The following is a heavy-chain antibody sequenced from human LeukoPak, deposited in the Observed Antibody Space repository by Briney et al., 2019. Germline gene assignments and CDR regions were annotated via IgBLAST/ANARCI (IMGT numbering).Heavy chain of an antibody. Sequence: GGSLRLSCAASGFTFSRYCMHWVRQAPGKGLEWVAVIWYDASNEYYADSVKGRFTISRDNSKNTLYLQMNSLRAEDTAVYYRAKALGGIYYYYMDVWGKGTTVTVSS. CDR1: GFTFSRYC. CDR3: AKALGGIYYYYMDV. J-gene: IGHJ6*03. D-gene: IGHD3-16*01. V-gene: IGHV3-33*06. CDR2: IWYDASNE.